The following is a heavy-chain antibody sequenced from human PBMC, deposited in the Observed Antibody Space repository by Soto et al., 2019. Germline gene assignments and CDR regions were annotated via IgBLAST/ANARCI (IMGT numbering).Heavy chain of an antibody. Sequence: GGSLRLSCAASGFTFSSYAMSWVRQAPGKGLEWVSAISGSGGSTYYADSVKGRFTISRDNSKNTLYLQMNSLRAEDTAVDYCAKSGLYSYGSFLDVWGKGTTVTVSS. CDR1: GFTFSSYA. V-gene: IGHV3-23*01. J-gene: IGHJ6*04. CDR2: ISGSGGST. D-gene: IGHD5-18*01. CDR3: AKSGLYSYGSFLDV.